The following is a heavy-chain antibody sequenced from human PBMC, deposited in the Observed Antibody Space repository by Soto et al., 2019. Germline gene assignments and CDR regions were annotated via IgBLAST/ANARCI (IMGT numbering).Heavy chain of an antibody. CDR1: GFSINTDGVG. Sequence: QITLKESGPTLVKPTQTLTLTCSLSGFSINTDGVGVGWIRQPPGKTLEWLALIYWNDDKRYSPSLKTRLTIAKDTSKNQVVLTMIDMDPVDTATYYCAHLLGTAPSFDYWGQGALVTVSS. D-gene: IGHD2-21*02. J-gene: IGHJ4*02. CDR2: IYWNDDK. V-gene: IGHV2-5*01. CDR3: AHLLGTAPSFDY.